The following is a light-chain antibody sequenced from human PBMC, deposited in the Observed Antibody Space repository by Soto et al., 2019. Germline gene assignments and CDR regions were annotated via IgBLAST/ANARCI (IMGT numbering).Light chain of an antibody. CDR2: AAS. CDR3: QQANSFPLT. J-gene: IGKJ5*01. Sequence: DVQMTQSPSSVSASVGDRVTITCRASQGISSWLAWYQQKPVKAPKLLIYAASSLQTGVPSRFRASGSRTDLTLTISRLQPEDFATYYSQQANSFPLTFGQGKPREIK. V-gene: IGKV1-12*01. CDR1: QGISSW.